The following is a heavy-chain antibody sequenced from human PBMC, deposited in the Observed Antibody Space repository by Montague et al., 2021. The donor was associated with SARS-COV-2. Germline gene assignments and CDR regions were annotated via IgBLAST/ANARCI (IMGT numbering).Heavy chain of an antibody. V-gene: IGHV3-30-3*01. CDR3: ARDFRNIVATYGMDV. D-gene: IGHD5-12*01. CDR2: ITYDGSNK. J-gene: IGHJ6*02. Sequence: SLRLSCAASGFTFSRYAMHWVRQAPGKGLEWVAVITYDGSNKYYXXSLKGRFTISRDNSKNTLYLQMNSLRAEDTAVYYCARDFRNIVATYGMDVWGQGTTVTVSS. CDR1: GFTFSRYA.